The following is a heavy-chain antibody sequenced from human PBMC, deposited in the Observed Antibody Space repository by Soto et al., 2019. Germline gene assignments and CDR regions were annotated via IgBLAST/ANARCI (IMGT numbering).Heavy chain of an antibody. V-gene: IGHV1-69*12. J-gene: IGHJ1*01. CDR2: IIPILDAA. CDR3: TTVSSLLPH. CDR1: GGTFNRNT. Sequence: QVQLVQSRAEVKKPGSSVKVSCKVSGGTFNRNTISWVRQAPGQGLEWMGGIIPILDAATNAQNFQGRVTISADELTNTSYMEMSSLTAEDTAVYYCTTVSSLLPHWGQGTLVTVSS. D-gene: IGHD2-15*01.